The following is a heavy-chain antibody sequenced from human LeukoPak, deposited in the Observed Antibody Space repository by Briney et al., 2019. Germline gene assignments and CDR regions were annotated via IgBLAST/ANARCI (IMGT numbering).Heavy chain of an antibody. J-gene: IGHJ4*02. V-gene: IGHV3-30-3*01. CDR1: GFTFSSYA. CDR2: ISYDGSNK. D-gene: IGHD5-18*01. Sequence: GGSLRLSCAASGFTFSSYAMHWVRQALGKGLEWVAVISYDGSNKYYADSVKGRFTISRDNSKNTLYLQMNSLRAEDTAVYYCARATSGYSYGYVYWGQGTLVTVSS. CDR3: ARATSGYSYGYVY.